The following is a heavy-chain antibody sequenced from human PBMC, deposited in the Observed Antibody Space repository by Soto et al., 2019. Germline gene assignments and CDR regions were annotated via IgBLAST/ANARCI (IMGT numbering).Heavy chain of an antibody. Sequence: EVQLVESGGGLVKPGGSLRLSCVDSGFTFSSYSMNWVRQAPGKGLEWVSSISSSSSPIFYADSLKGRFTIFRDNAKSSLYLQMNSLRAEDTALYYCVRGGRGYTRDDVFDIWGQGTMVTVSS. CDR1: GFTFSSYS. CDR3: VRGGRGYTRDDVFDI. D-gene: IGHD2-2*02. CDR2: ISSSSSPI. V-gene: IGHV3-21*06. J-gene: IGHJ3*02.